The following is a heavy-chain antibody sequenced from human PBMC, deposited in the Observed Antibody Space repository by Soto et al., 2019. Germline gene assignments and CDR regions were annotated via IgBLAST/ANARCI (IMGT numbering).Heavy chain of an antibody. D-gene: IGHD6-13*01. CDR2: IYYSGST. J-gene: IGHJ5*02. Sequence: PSETLSLTCTVSGGSISSYYWSWIRQPPGKGLEWIGYIYYSGSTNYNPSLKSRVTISVDTSKNQFSLKLSSVTAADTAVYYCARANLYSSSWYWFDPWGQGTLVTVSS. V-gene: IGHV4-59*01. CDR3: ARANLYSSSWYWFDP. CDR1: GGSISSYY.